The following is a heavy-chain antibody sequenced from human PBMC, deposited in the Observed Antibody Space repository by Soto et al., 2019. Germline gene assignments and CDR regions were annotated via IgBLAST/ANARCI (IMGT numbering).Heavy chain of an antibody. Sequence: QVQLVESGGGVVQPRRSLRLSCAASGFTFSSYGMHWVRQAPGKGLEWVAVISYDGSNKYYADSVKGRFTISRDNSKNTLYLQMNSLRAEDTAVYYYAKDAARDSSGRGGWYFDLWGRGTLVTVSS. J-gene: IGHJ2*01. CDR3: AKDAARDSSGRGGWYFDL. CDR2: ISYDGSNK. V-gene: IGHV3-30*18. CDR1: GFTFSSYG. D-gene: IGHD3-22*01.